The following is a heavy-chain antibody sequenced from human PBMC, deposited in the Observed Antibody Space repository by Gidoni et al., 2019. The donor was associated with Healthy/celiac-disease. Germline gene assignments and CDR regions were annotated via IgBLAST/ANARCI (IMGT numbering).Heavy chain of an antibody. J-gene: IGHJ2*01. D-gene: IGHD3-16*01. V-gene: IGHV3-23*01. CDR2: ISGSGGST. Sequence: EVQLLESGGGLVQPGGSLRLSCAASGFPFSSYAMSWVRQAPGKGLEWVSAISGSGGSTYYADSVKGRFTISRDNSKNTLYLQMNSLRAEDTAVYYCANPRIPDTTFKRDRYFDLWGRGTLVTVSS. CDR3: ANPRIPDTTFKRDRYFDL. CDR1: GFPFSSYA.